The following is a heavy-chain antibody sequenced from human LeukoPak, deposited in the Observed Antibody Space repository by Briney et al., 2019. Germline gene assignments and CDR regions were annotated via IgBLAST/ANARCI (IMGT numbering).Heavy chain of an antibody. CDR3: ALLAVASDFDY. D-gene: IGHD6-19*01. J-gene: IGHJ4*02. CDR1: GFPFSIYE. CDR2: IGSSGTTI. Sequence: PGGSLRLSCAVSGFPFSIYEMNWVRQAPGKGLEWVSNIGSSGTTIYYADSVGGRFSISRDNAKSSLYLQMNSLRVEDTSVYYCALLAVASDFDYWGQGALVTVSS. V-gene: IGHV3-48*03.